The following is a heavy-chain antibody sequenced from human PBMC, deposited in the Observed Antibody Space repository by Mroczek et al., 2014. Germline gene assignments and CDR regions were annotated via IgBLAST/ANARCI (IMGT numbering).Heavy chain of an antibody. J-gene: IGHJ4*02. V-gene: IGHV3-30*18. Sequence: QVQLVQSGGGVVQPGRSLRLSCAASGFTFSSYGMHWVRQAPGKGLEWVAVISYDGSNKYYADSVKGRFTISRDNSKNTLYLQMNSLRAEDTAVYYCAKDAVIAAAGPPLDWGQGTPGHPSPQ. D-gene: IGHD6-13*01. CDR1: GFTFSSYG. CDR2: ISYDGSNK. CDR3: AKDAVIAAAGPPLD.